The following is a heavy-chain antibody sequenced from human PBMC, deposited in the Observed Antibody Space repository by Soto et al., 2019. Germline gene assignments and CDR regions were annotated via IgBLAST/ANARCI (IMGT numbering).Heavy chain of an antibody. CDR2: IIPIFGTA. Sequence: RASVKVSCKASGGTFSSYAISWVRQAPGQGLEWMGGIIPIFGTANYAQKFQGRVTITADKSTSTAYMGLSSLRSEDTAVYYCARELVPATGYDAFDIWGQGTMVTVSS. CDR3: ARELVPATGYDAFDI. D-gene: IGHD2-2*01. CDR1: GGTFSSYA. J-gene: IGHJ3*02. V-gene: IGHV1-69*06.